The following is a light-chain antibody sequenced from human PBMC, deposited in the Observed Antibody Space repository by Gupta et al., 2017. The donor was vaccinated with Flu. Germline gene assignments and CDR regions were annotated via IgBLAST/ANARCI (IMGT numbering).Light chain of an antibody. CDR2: EVS. V-gene: IGLV2-14*01. CDR1: SSDVGGYNY. J-gene: IGLJ1*01. Sequence: QSALTQPASVSGSPGPSITISCTGTSSDVGGYNYVSWYQQHPGKTPKLMIYEVSNRPSGVSNRFSGSKSGSTASLTISGLQAEDEAEYYCSSYTSSSTYIVGTGTKVTVL. CDR3: SSYTSSSTYI.